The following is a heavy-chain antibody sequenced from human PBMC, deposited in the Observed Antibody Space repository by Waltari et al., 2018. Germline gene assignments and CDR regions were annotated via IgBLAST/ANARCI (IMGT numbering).Heavy chain of an antibody. CDR3: AKDFSGGKSYPHGPLNH. CDR2: ICYNGGKL. Sequence: EVHLVESGGGLVQPGRSLRLSCAASGFRFDDHAMHWVRQVPGKGLEWVSGICYNGGKLHDADAVKGRFTISRDNAKNSLFLEMTSLRPDDTALYYCAKDFSGGKSYPHGPLNHWGQGTLVTVSS. CDR1: GFRFDDHA. J-gene: IGHJ1*01. V-gene: IGHV3-9*01. D-gene: IGHD3-16*02.